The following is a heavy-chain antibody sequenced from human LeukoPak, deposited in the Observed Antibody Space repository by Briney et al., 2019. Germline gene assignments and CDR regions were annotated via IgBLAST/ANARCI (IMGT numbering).Heavy chain of an antibody. V-gene: IGHV3-7*01. CDR1: GFTFSTSW. D-gene: IGHD3-10*01. CDR2: IKADGSGK. Sequence: GGSLRLSCVASGFTFSTSWMTWVRQAPGMGLERVANIKADGSGKYYVDSVRGRFSISRDNAKNSLYLELNNLRAEDTGVYFCARDRGWQRFDYWGQGTLVTVSS. J-gene: IGHJ4*01. CDR3: ARDRGWQRFDY.